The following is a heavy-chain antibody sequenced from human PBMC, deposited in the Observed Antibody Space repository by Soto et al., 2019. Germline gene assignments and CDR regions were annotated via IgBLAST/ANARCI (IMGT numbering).Heavy chain of an antibody. CDR3: ARDVYYGSGSYYNGYYYYYYGMDV. V-gene: IGHV1-69*01. CDR1: GGTFSSYA. D-gene: IGHD3-10*01. CDR2: IIPIFGTA. J-gene: IGHJ6*02. Sequence: QVQLVQSGAEVKKPGSSVKVSCKASGGTFSSYAISWVRQAPGQRLEWMGGIIPIFGTANYAQKFQGRVTITADESTSTAYMEQSSLRCEDTAVYYCARDVYYGSGSYYNGYYYYYYGMDVWGQGTTVTVSS.